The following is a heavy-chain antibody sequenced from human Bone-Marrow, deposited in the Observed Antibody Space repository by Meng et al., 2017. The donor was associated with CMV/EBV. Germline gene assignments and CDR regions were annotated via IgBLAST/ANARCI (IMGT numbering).Heavy chain of an antibody. V-gene: IGHV4-39*07. CDR2: IYYSGST. D-gene: IGHD4-11*01. J-gene: IGHJ4*02. Sequence: SETLSLTCTVSGYSISSSSYYWGWIRQPPGKGLEWIGSIYYSGSTYYNPSLKSRVTISVDTSKNQFSLKLSSVTAADTAVYYCARDAVTDYSNYFDYWGQGTLVTVSS. CDR1: GYSISSSSYY. CDR3: ARDAVTDYSNYFDY.